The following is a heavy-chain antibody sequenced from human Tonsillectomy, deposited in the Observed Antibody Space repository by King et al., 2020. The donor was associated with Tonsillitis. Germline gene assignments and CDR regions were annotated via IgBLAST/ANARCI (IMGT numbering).Heavy chain of an antibody. CDR3: ARGQHSRSRYCSGGSCYDRLFDY. V-gene: IGHV1-18*01. CDR2: ISAYNGNT. CDR1: GYTFTSYG. Sequence: QLVQSGAEVKKPGASVKVSCKASGYTFTSYGISWVRQAPGQGLEWMGWISAYNGNTNHAQKLQGRVTMTTDTSTSTAYLELRSLRSDDTAVYYCARGQHSRSRYCSGGSCYDRLFDYWGQGTLVTVSS. J-gene: IGHJ4*02. D-gene: IGHD2-15*01.